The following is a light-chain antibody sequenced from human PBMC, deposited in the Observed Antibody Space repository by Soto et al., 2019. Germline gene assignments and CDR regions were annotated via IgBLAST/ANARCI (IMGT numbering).Light chain of an antibody. CDR1: QSVSSY. V-gene: IGKV3-11*01. CDR3: QQANSFRIT. CDR2: GAS. Sequence: VLTQSPGTLSLSPGESATLSCRASQSVSSYLAWYQQKPGQAPRLFIYGASNRATGIPDRFSGSGSGTDFTLTISSLQPEDFATYYCQQANSFRITFGQGTRLEIK. J-gene: IGKJ5*01.